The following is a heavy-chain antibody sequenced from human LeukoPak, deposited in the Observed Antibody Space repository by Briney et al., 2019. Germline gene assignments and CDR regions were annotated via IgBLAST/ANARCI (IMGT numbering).Heavy chain of an antibody. J-gene: IGHJ6*03. CDR3: ARGEYSSSSYYYYYYMDV. V-gene: IGHV4-30-4*01. D-gene: IGHD6-6*01. CDR2: IYYSGST. CDR1: GGSISSGDYY. Sequence: PSETLSLTCTVSGGSISSGDYYWSWIRQPPGKGLEWIGYIYYSGSTYYNPSLKSRVTISVDTSKNQFSLKLSSVTAADTAVYYCARGEYSSSSYYYYYYMDVWGKGTTVTVSS.